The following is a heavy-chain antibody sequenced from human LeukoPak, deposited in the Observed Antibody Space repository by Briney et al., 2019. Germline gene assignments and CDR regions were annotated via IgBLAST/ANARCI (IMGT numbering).Heavy chain of an antibody. CDR2: IYYSGST. CDR3: AQSGYLSAFDI. CDR1: GGSISSYY. J-gene: IGHJ3*02. Sequence: SETLSLTCTVSGGSISSYYWSWIRQPPGKGLEWIGYIYYSGSTNYNPSLKSRVTISVDTSKNQCSLKLSSVTAADTAVYYCAQSGYLSAFDIWGQGTTVTVSS. D-gene: IGHD3-3*01. V-gene: IGHV4-59*01.